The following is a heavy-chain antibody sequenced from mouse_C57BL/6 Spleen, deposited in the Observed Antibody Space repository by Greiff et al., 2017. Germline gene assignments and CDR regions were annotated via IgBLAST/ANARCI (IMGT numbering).Heavy chain of an antibody. CDR2: IDPSDSYT. Sequence: VQLQQPGAELVMPWASVKLSCKASGYTFTSYWMHWVKQRPGQGLEWIGEIDPSDSYTNYNQKFKGKSTLTVDKSSSTAYLQLSSLTSEDSAVYYCARSRYCGSSLGGDYWGQGTSVTVSS. V-gene: IGHV1-69*01. CDR3: ARSRYCGSSLGGDY. J-gene: IGHJ4*01. CDR1: GYTFTSYW. D-gene: IGHD1-1*01.